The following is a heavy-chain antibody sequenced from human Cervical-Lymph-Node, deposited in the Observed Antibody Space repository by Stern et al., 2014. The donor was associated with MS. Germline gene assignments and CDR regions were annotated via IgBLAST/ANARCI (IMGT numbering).Heavy chain of an antibody. D-gene: IGHD6-19*01. Sequence: QVQLLQPGAEVKKPGASVKVSCKASGYTFTGYYMHWVRQAPGQGLEWMGWINPNSGGTNYAQKFQGWVTMTRDTSISTAYMELSRLRSDDTAVYYCARDNRIAVAGTYYYYGMDVWGQGTTVTVSS. V-gene: IGHV1-2*04. CDR1: GYTFTGYY. J-gene: IGHJ6*02. CDR3: ARDNRIAVAGTYYYYGMDV. CDR2: INPNSGGT.